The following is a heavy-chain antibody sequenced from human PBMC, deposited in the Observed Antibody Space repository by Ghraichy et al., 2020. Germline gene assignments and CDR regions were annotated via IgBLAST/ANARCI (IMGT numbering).Heavy chain of an antibody. CDR1: GFTFSGYA. CDR3: AKQQLRYLDY. V-gene: IGHV3-23*01. D-gene: IGHD3-9*01. CDR2: MRGRGAYT. Sequence: GGSLRLSCAASGFTFSGYAMACVRQATGKGLEWVSSMRGRGAYTYYADSVKGRFTISRDNSKNTLYVQKNSLRDEDTDVYYCAKQQLRYLDYWGQGTLITVSS. J-gene: IGHJ4*02.